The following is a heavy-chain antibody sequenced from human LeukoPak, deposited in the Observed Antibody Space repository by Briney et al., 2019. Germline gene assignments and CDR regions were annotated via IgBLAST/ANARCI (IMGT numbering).Heavy chain of an antibody. CDR1: GGSISSGSYY. Sequence: SQTLSLTCTVSGGSISSGSYYWSWIRQPAGKGLEWIGRIYTSGSTNYNPSLKSRVTISVDTSKNQFSLKLSSVTAADTAVYYCAADTSGSHQHWGQGTLVTVSS. V-gene: IGHV4-61*02. J-gene: IGHJ1*01. CDR3: AADTSGSHQH. D-gene: IGHD1-26*01. CDR2: IYTSGST.